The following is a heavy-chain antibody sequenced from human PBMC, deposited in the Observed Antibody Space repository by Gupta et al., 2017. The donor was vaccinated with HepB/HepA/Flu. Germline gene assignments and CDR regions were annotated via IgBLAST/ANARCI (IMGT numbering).Heavy chain of an antibody. D-gene: IGHD1-26*01. CDR2: ISSSGSTI. Sequence: QVQLVESGGGLVKPGGSLSLSWAASGFTFSAYYMSWIRQAPGKGLEWVSYISSSGSTIYYADSVKGRFTISRDNAKNSLYLQMNSLRAEDTAVYYCARRLIVGATIHAFDIWGQGTMVTVSS. CDR1: GFTFSAYY. CDR3: ARRLIVGATIHAFDI. J-gene: IGHJ3*02. V-gene: IGHV3-11*04.